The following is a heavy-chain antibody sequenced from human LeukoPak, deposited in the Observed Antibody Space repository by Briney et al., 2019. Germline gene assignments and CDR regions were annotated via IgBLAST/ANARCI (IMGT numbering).Heavy chain of an antibody. J-gene: IGHJ4*02. D-gene: IGHD6-13*01. CDR3: ARDPLAASAPGYFDY. CDR2: IIPILTTT. CDR1: GGTFNNFG. Sequence: ASVKVSCNASGGTFNNFGISWVRQAPGQGLEWMGVIIPILTTTHYAQKFKGRVTIIADESTSTASLELSSLTSEDTAVYYCARDPLAASAPGYFDYWGQGTLVTVSS. V-gene: IGHV1-69*01.